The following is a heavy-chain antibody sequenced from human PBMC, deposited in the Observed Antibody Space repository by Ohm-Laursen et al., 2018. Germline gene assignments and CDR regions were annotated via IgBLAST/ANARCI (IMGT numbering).Heavy chain of an antibody. D-gene: IGHD4-17*01. J-gene: IGHJ4*02. Sequence: SVKVSCKASGGTFSSYAISWVRPAPGQGLGWMGRIIPILGIANYAQKFQGRVTITADKSTSTAYMELSSLRSEDTAVYYCARVEVGVTSDYWGQGTLVTFSS. CDR3: ARVEVGVTSDY. CDR2: IIPILGIA. CDR1: GGTFSSYA. V-gene: IGHV1-69*04.